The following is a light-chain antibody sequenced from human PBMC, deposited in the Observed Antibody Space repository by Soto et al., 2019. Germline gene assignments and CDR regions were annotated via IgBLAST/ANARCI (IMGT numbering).Light chain of an antibody. J-gene: IGKJ3*01. CDR1: QTFRSSF. V-gene: IGKV3-20*01. CDR2: RAS. CDR3: HQFGSSPLDT. Sequence: EIVLTQSPGTLSLSPGERATLSCRASQTFRSSFLAWYQQKPGQAPRLLIYRASRRAPGIPDRFSGSGSWTDFTLTISRLEPEDFAVYYCHQFGSSPLDTFGPGTKVEIK.